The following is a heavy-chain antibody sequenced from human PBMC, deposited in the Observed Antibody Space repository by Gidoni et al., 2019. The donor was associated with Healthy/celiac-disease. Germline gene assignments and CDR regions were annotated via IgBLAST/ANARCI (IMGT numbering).Heavy chain of an antibody. CDR1: GFTFSSYA. CDR3: AKGGYSSSYGAFDI. Sequence: EEQLLESGGGLVKPGGSLRLSCAASGFTFSSYAMSWVRQAPGKGLEWVSAISGSGGSTYYADSVKGRFTISGDNSKNTLYLQMNSLRAEDTAVYYCAKGGYSSSYGAFDIWGQGTMVTVSS. V-gene: IGHV3-23*01. D-gene: IGHD6-13*01. J-gene: IGHJ3*02. CDR2: ISGSGGST.